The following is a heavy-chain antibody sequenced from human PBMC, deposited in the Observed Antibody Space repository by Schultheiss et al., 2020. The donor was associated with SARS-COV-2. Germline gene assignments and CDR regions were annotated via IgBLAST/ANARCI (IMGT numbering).Heavy chain of an antibody. J-gene: IGHJ3*02. CDR2: IWYGGSNK. CDR1: GFTFSSYG. D-gene: IGHD6-19*01. CDR3: ARDPPNSYSSGWIDAFDI. V-gene: IGHV3-33*01. Sequence: GGSLRLSCAASGFTFSSYGMHWVRQAPGKWLEWVAGIWYGGSNKYYADSVKGRFTISRDNSKNTLYLQMNSLRAEDTAVYYCARDPPNSYSSGWIDAFDIWGQGTMVTVSS.